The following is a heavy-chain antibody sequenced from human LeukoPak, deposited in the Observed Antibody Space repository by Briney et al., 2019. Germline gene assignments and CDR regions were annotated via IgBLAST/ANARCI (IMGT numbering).Heavy chain of an antibody. CDR2: ISSDGSRT. Sequence: GGSLRLSCAASGFTFNTYWMYWVRQGSGKGLVWVSRISSDGSRTEYADSVEGRFTISRDNAKNTLYLQMDSLRAEDTAVYYCAGGPSHSGSYFVYWGQGTLVTVSS. V-gene: IGHV3-74*03. CDR1: GFTFNTYW. CDR3: AGGPSHSGSYFVY. D-gene: IGHD1-26*01. J-gene: IGHJ4*02.